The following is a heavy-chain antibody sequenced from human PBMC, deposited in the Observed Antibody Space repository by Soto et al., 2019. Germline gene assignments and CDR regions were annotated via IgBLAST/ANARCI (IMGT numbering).Heavy chain of an antibody. D-gene: IGHD1-26*01. Sequence: PSETLSLTCSVSGGSISSYYWSWIRQPPGKGLEWIGYIYYSGSTNYNPSLRGRVTISLDTSRNQFSLNLSSVSAADTAVYYCARQVGTTGYYYYGIDVWGQGTTVTVSS. V-gene: IGHV4-59*01. CDR3: ARQVGTTGYYYYGIDV. CDR2: IYYSGST. CDR1: GGSISSYY. J-gene: IGHJ6*02.